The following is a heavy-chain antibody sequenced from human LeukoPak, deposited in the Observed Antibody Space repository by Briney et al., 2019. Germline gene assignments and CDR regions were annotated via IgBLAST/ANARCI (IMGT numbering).Heavy chain of an antibody. V-gene: IGHV3-21*01. CDR1: GFTFSSYS. Sequence: PGGSLRLSCAASGFTFSSYSMNWVRQAPGKGLEWVSSISSSSSYIYYADSVKGRFTISRDNAKNSLYLQMNSLRAVDTAVYYCARHIVVPAANFDYWGQGTLVTVSS. J-gene: IGHJ4*02. CDR2: ISSSSSYI. CDR3: ARHIVVPAANFDY. D-gene: IGHD2-2*01.